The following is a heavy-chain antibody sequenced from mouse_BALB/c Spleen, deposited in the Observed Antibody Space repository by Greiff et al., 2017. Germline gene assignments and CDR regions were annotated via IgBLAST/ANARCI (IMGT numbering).Heavy chain of an antibody. Sequence: DVQLQESGGDLVKPGGSLKLSCAASGFTFSSYGMSWVRQTPDKRLEWVATISSGGSYTYYPDSVKGRFTISRDNAKNTLYLQMSSLKSEDTAMYYCASSYYGNSAWFAYWGQGTLVTVSA. CDR2: ISSGGSYT. J-gene: IGHJ3*01. CDR1: GFTFSSYG. CDR3: ASSYYGNSAWFAY. V-gene: IGHV5-6*01. D-gene: IGHD2-10*01.